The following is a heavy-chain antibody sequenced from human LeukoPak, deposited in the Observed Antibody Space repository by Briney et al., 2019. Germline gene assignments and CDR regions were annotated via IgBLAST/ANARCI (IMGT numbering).Heavy chain of an antibody. CDR3: ARSYDFWSGYYGY. CDR1: GGSISSYY. V-gene: IGHV4-4*09. CDR2: IYTSGST. D-gene: IGHD3-3*01. Sequence: SETLSLTCTVSGGSISSYYWSWIRQPPGKGLEGIGYIYTSGSTNYNPSLKSRVTISVDTSKNQFSLKLSSVTAADTAVYYCARSYDFWSGYYGYWGQGTLVTVSS. J-gene: IGHJ4*02.